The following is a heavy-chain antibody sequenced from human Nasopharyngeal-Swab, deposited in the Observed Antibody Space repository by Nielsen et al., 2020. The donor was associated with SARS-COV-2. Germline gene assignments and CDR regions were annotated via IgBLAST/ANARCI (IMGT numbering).Heavy chain of an antibody. CDR1: GFTFSSYS. J-gene: IGHJ4*02. D-gene: IGHD2-15*01. Sequence: GGSLRLSCAASGFTFSSYSMHWVRQAPGKGLEWVSSISSSSSYIYYADSVKGRFTISRDNAKNSLYLQMNSLRAEDTAVYYCASVRLRYCSGGSCYSDYYWGQGTLVNVSS. CDR2: ISSSSSYI. CDR3: ASVRLRYCSGGSCYSDYY. V-gene: IGHV3-21*01.